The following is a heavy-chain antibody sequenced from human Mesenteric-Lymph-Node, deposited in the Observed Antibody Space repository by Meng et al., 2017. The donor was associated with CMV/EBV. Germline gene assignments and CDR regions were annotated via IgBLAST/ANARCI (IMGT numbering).Heavy chain of an antibody. J-gene: IGHJ3*02. V-gene: IGHV4-39*07. CDR2: IYYSGST. CDR3: AKYRSYEAFDI. Sequence: SETLSLTCTVSGGSISSSSYYWGWIRQPPGKGLEWIGIIYYSGSTYYNASLKSRVTISVDTSKNQFSLKLSSVTAADTAVYYCAKYRSYEAFDIWGQGILVTVS. D-gene: IGHD1-26*01. CDR1: GGSISSSSYY.